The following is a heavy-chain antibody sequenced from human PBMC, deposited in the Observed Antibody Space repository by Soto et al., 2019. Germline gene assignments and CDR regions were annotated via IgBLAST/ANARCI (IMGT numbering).Heavy chain of an antibody. J-gene: IGHJ4*02. CDR3: AKTITTFGGSSTGRGALLDY. CDR2: ISNDGNHE. V-gene: IGHV3-30*18. CDR1: GFTFSAFG. D-gene: IGHD3-3*01. Sequence: QVQLVESGGGVVQPGRSLRLSCAASGFTFSAFGMHWFRQAPGKGLEWVAVISNDGNHEYYADSVKGRFSISRDNSKNTFYLQMNSLSSEDTAVYFCAKTITTFGGSSTGRGALLDYWGQGILVTVSS.